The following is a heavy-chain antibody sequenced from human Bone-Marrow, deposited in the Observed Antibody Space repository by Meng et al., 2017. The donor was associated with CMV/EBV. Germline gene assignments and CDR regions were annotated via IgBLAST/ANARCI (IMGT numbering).Heavy chain of an antibody. Sequence: GGSLRLSCAASGFTFTSHAMSWVRQAPGKGLEWVAAITGSGSNTYYGDSGKGRFTISRDDSKTTLYLQLSSLGAEDTAIYYCARDPFGAAFGPLTSWGQGTLVTFAS. J-gene: IGHJ5*02. CDR1: GFTFTSHA. CDR3: ARDPFGAAFGPLTS. CDR2: ITGSGSNT. D-gene: IGHD3-10*01. V-gene: IGHV3-23*01.